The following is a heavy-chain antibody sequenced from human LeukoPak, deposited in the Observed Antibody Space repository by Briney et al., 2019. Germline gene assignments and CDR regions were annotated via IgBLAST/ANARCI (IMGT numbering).Heavy chain of an antibody. Sequence: PGGTLRLSCAASGFTFDDYAMHWVRQAPGKGLEWVSGISWNSGSIGYADSVKGRFTISRDNAKNSLYLQMNSLRAEDTALYYCAKDYGSGSYYNGRDAFDIWGQGTTVTVSS. J-gene: IGHJ3*02. D-gene: IGHD3-10*01. CDR2: ISWNSGSI. V-gene: IGHV3-9*01. CDR3: AKDYGSGSYYNGRDAFDI. CDR1: GFTFDDYA.